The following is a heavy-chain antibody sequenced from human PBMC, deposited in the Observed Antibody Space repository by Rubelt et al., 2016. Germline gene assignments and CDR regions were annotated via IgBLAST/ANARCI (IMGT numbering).Heavy chain of an antibody. D-gene: IGHD2-15*01. CDR1: GGSISSGGYY. CDR3: ASSLHRSPWFDP. Sequence: QVQLQESGPGLVKPSQTLSLTCTVSGGSISSGGYYWSWIRQHPGKGLEWIGEIYHSGSTNYNPSLKSRVTISVDKSKNQFSLKLSSVTAADTAVYYCASSLHRSPWFDPWGQGTLVTVSS. V-gene: IGHV4-31*03. J-gene: IGHJ5*02. CDR2: IYHSGST.